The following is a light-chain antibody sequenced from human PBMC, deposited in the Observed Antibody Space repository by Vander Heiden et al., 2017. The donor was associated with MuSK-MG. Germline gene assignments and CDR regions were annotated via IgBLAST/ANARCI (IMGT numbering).Light chain of an antibody. CDR1: QSVSNN. V-gene: IGKV3-15*01. CDR2: GAS. J-gene: IGKJ1*01. CDR3: QQYNDWPRT. Sequence: EIVMTQSPSTLSVSPGERATLSCKASQSVSNNLACYQQKAGQAPRLVSYGASTRATGFPARFSGSGSGTEFTLTISSLQSEDFAVYYCQQYNDWPRTFGQGTKVEIK.